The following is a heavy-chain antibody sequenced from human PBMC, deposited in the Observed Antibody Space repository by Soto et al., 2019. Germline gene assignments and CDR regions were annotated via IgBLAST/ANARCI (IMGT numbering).Heavy chain of an antibody. Sequence: EVQLLESGGGLVQPGGSLRLSCAASGFTFSSYAMNWVRQAPGKGLEWVSAISGSGGSTYYADAVKGRFTISRDNYKNTLYLQMNSLRAEDTAVYYCAKRTVGWYFDLWGRGTLVTVSS. D-gene: IGHD4-17*01. V-gene: IGHV3-23*01. CDR1: GFTFSSYA. CDR3: AKRTVGWYFDL. J-gene: IGHJ2*01. CDR2: ISGSGGST.